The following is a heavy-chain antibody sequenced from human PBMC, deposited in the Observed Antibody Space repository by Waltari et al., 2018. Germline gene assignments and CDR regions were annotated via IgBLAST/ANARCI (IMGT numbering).Heavy chain of an antibody. CDR2: IRVDNGNT. J-gene: IGHJ6*02. CDR3: ARPSLGQYYYYGMEV. Sequence: QVQLVQSGGEVKKPGASVKVSCTASGYTFTSYGISGGRQAPGQGLEWMGWIRVDNGNTNYAQHLQGRVTMTADTSTSTAYMELRSLRSDDTAVYYCARPSLGQYYYYGMEVWGQGTAVTVSS. D-gene: IGHD7-27*01. V-gene: IGHV1-18*01. CDR1: GYTFTSYG.